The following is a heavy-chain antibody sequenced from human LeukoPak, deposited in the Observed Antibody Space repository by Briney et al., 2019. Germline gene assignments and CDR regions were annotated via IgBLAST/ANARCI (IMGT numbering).Heavy chain of an antibody. CDR2: SSPSGGST. CDR3: ASSLGAYCGGDCYT. D-gene: IGHD2-21*02. J-gene: IGHJ5*02. Sequence: ASVKVSCKAFGYTFTSNYMHWVRQAPGQGPEWMGVSSPSGGSTTYAQKFQGRVTLTRDMSTSTDYLELSSLRSEDTAVYYCASSLGAYCGGDCYTWGQGTLVTVSS. V-gene: IGHV1-46*01. CDR1: GYTFTSNY.